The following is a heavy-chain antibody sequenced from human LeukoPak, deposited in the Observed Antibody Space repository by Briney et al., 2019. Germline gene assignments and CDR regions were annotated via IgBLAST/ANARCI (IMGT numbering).Heavy chain of an antibody. D-gene: IGHD3-10*01. V-gene: IGHV1-2*06. CDR3: AKDEDRFGRGV. Sequence: ASVKVSCKASGYTFTDHFMNWVQQAPGQGLEWMGRIDPNTGATHYARNFQGRVTMTRDTSVNTAYMEMSTLTPDDTAIYYCAKDEDRFGRGVWGQGTLVIVSS. CDR2: IDPNTGAT. J-gene: IGHJ4*02. CDR1: GYTFTDHF.